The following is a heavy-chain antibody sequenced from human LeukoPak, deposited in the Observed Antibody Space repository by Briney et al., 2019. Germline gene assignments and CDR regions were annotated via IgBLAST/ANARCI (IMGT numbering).Heavy chain of an antibody. Sequence: ASVKVSCKASGYTFTSYGISWVRQAPGQGLEWMGWISAYNGNTNYAQKLQGRVTMTTDTSTSTAYMELRSLRSDGTAVYYCATDSGYDLIYYFDYWGQGTLVTVSS. CDR3: ATDSGYDLIYYFDY. V-gene: IGHV1-18*01. CDR1: GYTFTSYG. D-gene: IGHD5-12*01. CDR2: ISAYNGNT. J-gene: IGHJ4*02.